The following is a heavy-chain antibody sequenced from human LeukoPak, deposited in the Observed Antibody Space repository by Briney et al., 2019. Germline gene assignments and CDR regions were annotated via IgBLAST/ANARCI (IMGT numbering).Heavy chain of an antibody. D-gene: IGHD3-22*01. V-gene: IGHV3-30*04. CDR3: AKDDYYDTSGYRD. J-gene: IGHJ4*02. CDR2: ISYDGSNK. Sequence: GGSLRLSCAASGFTFSSYAMHWVRQAPGKGLEWVAVISYDGSNKYYADSVKGRFTISRDNSKNTLYLQMNSLRAEDTAVYYCAKDDYYDTSGYRDWGQGTLVTVSS. CDR1: GFTFSSYA.